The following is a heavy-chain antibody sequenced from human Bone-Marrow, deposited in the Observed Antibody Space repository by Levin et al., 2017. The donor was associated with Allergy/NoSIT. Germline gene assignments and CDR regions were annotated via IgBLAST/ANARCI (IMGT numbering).Heavy chain of an antibody. CDR2: ISTTSSDI. V-gene: IGHV3-21*01. D-gene: IGHD2-15*01. CDR1: GFTFNFYS. Sequence: TGESLKISCAASGFTFNFYSMNWVRQAPGKGLEWVSSISTTSSDIYYADSVKGRFTISRDNAKNSLYLQMNSLRAEDTAVYYCAREAPKYCNGVSCYRGYPDYWGQGTLVTVSS. CDR3: AREAPKYCNGVSCYRGYPDY. J-gene: IGHJ4*02.